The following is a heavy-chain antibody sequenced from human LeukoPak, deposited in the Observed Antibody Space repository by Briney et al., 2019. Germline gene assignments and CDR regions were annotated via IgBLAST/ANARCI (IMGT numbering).Heavy chain of an antibody. CDR1: GFTVSSNY. Sequence: GGSLRLSCAASGFTVSSNYMSWVRQAPGKGLEWVSVIYSGGSTYYADSVKGRFTISRDNSKNTLYLQMNSLRAEDTAVYYCARPHYGSGDLDYWGQGTLVTVSS. CDR2: IYSGGST. J-gene: IGHJ4*02. V-gene: IGHV3-66*01. D-gene: IGHD3-10*01. CDR3: ARPHYGSGDLDY.